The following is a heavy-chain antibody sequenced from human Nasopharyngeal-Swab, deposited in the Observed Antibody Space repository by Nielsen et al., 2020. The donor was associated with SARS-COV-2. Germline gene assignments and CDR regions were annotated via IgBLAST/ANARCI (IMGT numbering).Heavy chain of an antibody. Sequence: VWQDAGKGLEWVAVISYDGSNKYYAESVKGGFTISRDNSKNTLYLQMNSLRAEDTAVYYCARGDSSSSTGVDYWGQGTLVTVSS. D-gene: IGHD6-6*01. CDR2: ISYDGSNK. V-gene: IGHV3-30-3*01. CDR3: ARGDSSSSTGVDY. J-gene: IGHJ4*02.